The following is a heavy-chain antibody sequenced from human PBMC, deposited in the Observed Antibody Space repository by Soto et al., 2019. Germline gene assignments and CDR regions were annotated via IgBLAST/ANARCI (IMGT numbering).Heavy chain of an antibody. CDR1: GFTFDDYT. CDR3: AKAGAYNYGSYFDY. D-gene: IGHD5-18*01. V-gene: IGHV3-43*01. CDR2: ISWDGGIT. Sequence: GGSLRLSCAASGFTFDDYTMQWARQAPGKGLEWVSLISWDGGITYYADSVKGRFTISRDNSKNSLYLQMNSLTTEDTALYYCAKAGAYNYGSYFDYWGQGTLVTVSS. J-gene: IGHJ4*02.